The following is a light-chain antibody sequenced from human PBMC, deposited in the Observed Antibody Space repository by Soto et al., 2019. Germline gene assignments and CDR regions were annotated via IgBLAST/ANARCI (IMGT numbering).Light chain of an antibody. CDR3: SSYTSSSTPI. V-gene: IGLV2-14*01. Sequence: QSALTQPASVSGSPGQSITISCTGTSSDVAGYNYVSWYQQHPDKAPKLMIYDVSNRPSGVSNRFSGSKSGNTASLTISGLQAEYEADYYCSSYTSSSTPIFGGGTKLTVL. CDR1: SSDVAGYNY. CDR2: DVS. J-gene: IGLJ2*01.